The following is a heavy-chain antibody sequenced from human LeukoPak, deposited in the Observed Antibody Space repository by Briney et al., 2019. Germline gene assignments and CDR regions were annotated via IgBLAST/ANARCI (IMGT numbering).Heavy chain of an antibody. CDR1: GFTVSNNF. J-gene: IGHJ4*02. CDR3: AKWEGSSGCAFDY. Sequence: PGGSLRLSCAASGFTVSNNFMSWVRQAPGEGLEWVSVIHSGGTTYYADSVKGRFTISRDNSKNTLYLQMNSLRAEDTAVYYCAKWEGSSGCAFDYWGQGTLVTVSS. D-gene: IGHD3-22*01. V-gene: IGHV3-53*01. CDR2: IHSGGTT.